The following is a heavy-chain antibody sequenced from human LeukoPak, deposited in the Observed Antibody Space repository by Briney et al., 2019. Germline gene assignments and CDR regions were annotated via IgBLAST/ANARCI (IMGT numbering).Heavy chain of an antibody. J-gene: IGHJ4*02. V-gene: IGHV3-64*01. CDR3: ARDGTRNRGISYFDY. CDR1: GFTFSSYA. Sequence: GGSLRLSCAAFGFTFSSYAMHWVRQAPGKGLEYVSAISSNGGSTYYANSVKGRFTISRDNSKNTLYLQMGSLRAEDMAVYYCARDGTRNRGISYFDYWGQGTLVTVSS. D-gene: IGHD3-16*01. CDR2: ISSNGGST.